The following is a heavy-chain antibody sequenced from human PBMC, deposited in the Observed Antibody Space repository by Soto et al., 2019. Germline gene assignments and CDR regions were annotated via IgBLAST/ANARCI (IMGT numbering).Heavy chain of an antibody. V-gene: IGHV5-51*01. J-gene: IGHJ6*01. D-gene: IGHD3-10*02. CDR1: GYRFTSYW. CDR3: VLLCLHGSDCDALAV. CDR2: IYPGDSET. Sequence: LGESLKISCVGSGYRFTSYWIGWVLQTPGKGLESMGIIYPGDSETIYSPSFQGLVTISADKSINTAYLQWRSLTASDTAIYYCVLLCLHGSDCDALAVWGQATNVTVTS.